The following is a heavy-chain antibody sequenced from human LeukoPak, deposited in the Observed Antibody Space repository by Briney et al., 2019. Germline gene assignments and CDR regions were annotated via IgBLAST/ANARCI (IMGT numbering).Heavy chain of an antibody. Sequence: SETLSLTCAVSGGSIGSNSYYWGWIRQPPGKGLEWIGYIYYSGSTNYNPSLKSRVTISVDTSKNQFSLKLSSVTAADTAVYYCARAPSSGYSVVFDYWGQGTLVTVSS. CDR3: ARAPSSGYSVVFDY. CDR1: GGSIGSNSYY. CDR2: IYYSGST. V-gene: IGHV4-61*05. D-gene: IGHD3-22*01. J-gene: IGHJ4*02.